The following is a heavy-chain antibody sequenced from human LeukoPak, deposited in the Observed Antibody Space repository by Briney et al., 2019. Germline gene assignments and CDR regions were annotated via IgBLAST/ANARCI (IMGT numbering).Heavy chain of an antibody. CDR3: ARDLSPVVRASPMGY. J-gene: IGHJ4*02. V-gene: IGHV3-20*04. D-gene: IGHD3-10*01. Sequence: GGSLSLSCAASGFTFDDYGMSWVRQAPGKGLERVSGINWNGGSAGYADSVKGRFTISRDNAKNSLYLQMNSLRAEDTALYYCARDLSPVVRASPMGYWGQGTLVTVSS. CDR2: INWNGGSA. CDR1: GFTFDDYG.